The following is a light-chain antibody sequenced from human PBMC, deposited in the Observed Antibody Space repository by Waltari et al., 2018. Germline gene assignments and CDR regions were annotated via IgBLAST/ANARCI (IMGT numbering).Light chain of an antibody. CDR3: QQLYTFPRS. CDR2: DAS. J-gene: IGKJ4*01. CDR1: QSISNY. V-gene: IGKV1-9*01. Sequence: DFQLTQSPSFLSASVGDSVTITCRASQSISNYLAWYQQRHGGAPKLLIYDASTLEGGVPSRFSGSGSGTEFTLTISSLQPEDFASYYCQQLYTFPRSFGGGTRLQIK.